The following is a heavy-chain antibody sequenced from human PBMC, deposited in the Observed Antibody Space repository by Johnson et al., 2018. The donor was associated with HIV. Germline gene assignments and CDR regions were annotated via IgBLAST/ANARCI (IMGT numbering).Heavy chain of an antibody. CDR1: GFTFSSYA. CDR2: ISYDGSNK. Sequence: QVHLVESGGGVVQPGRSLRLSCAASGFTFSSYAMHWVRQAPGKGLEWVAVISYDGSNKYYSDSVKGRFTISRDNSKNTLYLQMNSLRAEDTAVYYCARDLRIYDAFDIWGQGTMVTVSS. D-gene: IGHD3-10*01. J-gene: IGHJ3*02. CDR3: ARDLRIYDAFDI. V-gene: IGHV3-30*04.